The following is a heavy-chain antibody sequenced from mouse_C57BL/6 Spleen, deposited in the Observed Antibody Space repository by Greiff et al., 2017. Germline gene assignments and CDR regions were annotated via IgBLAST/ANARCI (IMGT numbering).Heavy chain of an antibody. J-gene: IGHJ1*03. Sequence: DVMLVESGGGLVQPGGSLSLSCAASGFTFTDYYMSWVRQPPGKALEWLGFIRNKANGYTTEYSASVKGRFTISRDNSQSILYLQMNALRAEDSATYYCARYRGSSFYWYFDVWGTGTTVTVSS. D-gene: IGHD1-1*01. CDR3: ARYRGSSFYWYFDV. CDR2: IRNKANGYTT. CDR1: GFTFTDYY. V-gene: IGHV7-3*01.